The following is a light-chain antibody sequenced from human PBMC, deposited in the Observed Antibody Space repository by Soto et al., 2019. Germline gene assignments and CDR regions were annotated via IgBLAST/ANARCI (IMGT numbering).Light chain of an antibody. J-gene: IGKJ1*01. V-gene: IGKV3D-15*01. CDR1: QSVSSSY. CDR3: QQYNNWPRT. Sequence: EIVLTQSPGTVSLSQGERATLSCRASQSVSSSYLAWYQQKPGQAPRLLIYGASSRATGIPARFSGSGSGTEFTLTISSLQSEDFAVYYCQQYNNWPRTFGQGTKVDI. CDR2: GAS.